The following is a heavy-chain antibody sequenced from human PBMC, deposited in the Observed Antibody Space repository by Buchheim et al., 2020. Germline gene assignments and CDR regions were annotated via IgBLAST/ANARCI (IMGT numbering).Heavy chain of an antibody. Sequence: QEQLQQWGAGLLKPSETLSLTCAVYVGSFSGYYWSWIRQPPGKGLEWIGEINHSGSTNYNPSLKSRVTISVDTSKNQFSLKLSSVTAADTAVYYCARALVVPAAREYYYMDVWGKGTT. D-gene: IGHD2-2*01. CDR1: VGSFSGYY. CDR2: INHSGST. CDR3: ARALVVPAAREYYYMDV. V-gene: IGHV4-34*01. J-gene: IGHJ6*03.